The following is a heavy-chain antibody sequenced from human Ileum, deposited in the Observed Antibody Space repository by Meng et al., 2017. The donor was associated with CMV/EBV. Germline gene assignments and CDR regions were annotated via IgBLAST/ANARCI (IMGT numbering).Heavy chain of an antibody. Sequence: SETLSLTCTVSGGSISSSSYYWGWIRQPPGKGLEWIGSIYYSGSTYYNPSLKSRVTISVDTSKNQFSLKLSSVTAADTAVYYCARLEGDIVVVPGESWFDPWGQGNLVNGAS. CDR2: IYYSGST. CDR3: ARLEGDIVVVPGESWFDP. V-gene: IGHV4-39*07. CDR1: GGSISSSSYY. J-gene: IGHJ5*02. D-gene: IGHD2-2*01.